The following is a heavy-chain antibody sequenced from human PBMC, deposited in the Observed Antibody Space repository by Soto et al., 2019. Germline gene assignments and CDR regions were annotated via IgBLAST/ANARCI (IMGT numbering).Heavy chain of an antibody. CDR3: ARTNIVTSMHTDY. Sequence: PWKGLEWVSYISSSSSYTDYADSGKGRFTLSRDNAKNSLYLQMNSLRAEDTAVYYCARTNIVTSMHTDYWGQGTLVTVSS. V-gene: IGHV3-11*06. D-gene: IGHD5-12*01. CDR2: ISSSSSYT. J-gene: IGHJ4*02.